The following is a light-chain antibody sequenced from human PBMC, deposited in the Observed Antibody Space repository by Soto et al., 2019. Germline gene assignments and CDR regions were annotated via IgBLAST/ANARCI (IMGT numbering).Light chain of an antibody. Sequence: QSALTQPASVSGSPGQSFTISCTGISSDVGGYNYVSWYQQHPGKAPKLMIYDVSNRPSGVSNRFSGSKSGNTASLTISGLQAEDEADYYCSSYTSSSPYVFGTGTKVTVL. CDR1: SSDVGGYNY. J-gene: IGLJ1*01. CDR3: SSYTSSSPYV. CDR2: DVS. V-gene: IGLV2-14*01.